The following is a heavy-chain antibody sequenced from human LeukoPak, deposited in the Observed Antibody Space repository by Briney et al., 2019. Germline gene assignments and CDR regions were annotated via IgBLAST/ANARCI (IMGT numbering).Heavy chain of an antibody. J-gene: IGHJ4*02. V-gene: IGHV3-48*03. CDR1: GSTFSSYE. Sequence: GGSLRLSCAASGSTFSSYEMNWVRQAPGKGLEWVSYISSSGSTIYYADSVKGRFTISRDNAKNSLYLQMNSLRAEDTAVYYCARDPAPLGYWGQGTLVTVSS. CDR3: ARDPAPLGY. CDR2: ISSSGSTI. D-gene: IGHD2-2*01.